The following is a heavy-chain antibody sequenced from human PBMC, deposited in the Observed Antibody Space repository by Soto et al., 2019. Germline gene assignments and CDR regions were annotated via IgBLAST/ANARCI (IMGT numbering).Heavy chain of an antibody. D-gene: IGHD2-21*02. CDR3: ARGGSDYYFDY. CDR2: INRNGGST. Sequence: PGGSLRLSCAASGFTFSSYWMSWVRQAPGKGLEYVSTINRNGGSTYYANSVKGRFTISRDNSKNTLYLQMGSLRAEDMAVYYCARGGSDYYFDYWGQGTLVTVSS. CDR1: GFTFSSYW. V-gene: IGHV3-64*01. J-gene: IGHJ4*02.